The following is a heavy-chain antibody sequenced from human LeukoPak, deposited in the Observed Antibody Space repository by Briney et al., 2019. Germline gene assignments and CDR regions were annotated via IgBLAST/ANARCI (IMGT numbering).Heavy chain of an antibody. Sequence: PSETLSLTCAVFGESFSGYYWTWLRQPPGKGLEWIGEINHSESTNYTPSLKSRVTISVDTSKNQFSLKLSSVTAADTAMYYCASRSYCSGGSCYGNWFDPWGQGTLVTVSS. CDR2: INHSEST. CDR3: ASRSYCSGGSCYGNWFDP. D-gene: IGHD2-15*01. CDR1: GESFSGYY. V-gene: IGHV4-34*01. J-gene: IGHJ5*02.